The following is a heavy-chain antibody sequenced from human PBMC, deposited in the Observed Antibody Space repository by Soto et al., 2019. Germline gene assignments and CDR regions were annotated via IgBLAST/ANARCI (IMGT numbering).Heavy chain of an antibody. D-gene: IGHD2-21*01. J-gene: IGHJ4*02. Sequence: LIRSCIVSGFSFNYAIIWLRQAPGKGQEWVSGITGGGNTEYAASVKGRFTISRDNSKNTVYLQMNSLRAEDTAMYYCAKDAVYNDGLWLVSDWGQGTLVTVSS. CDR3: AKDAVYNDGLWLVSD. CDR1: GFSFNYA. CDR2: ITGGGNT. V-gene: IGHV3-23*01.